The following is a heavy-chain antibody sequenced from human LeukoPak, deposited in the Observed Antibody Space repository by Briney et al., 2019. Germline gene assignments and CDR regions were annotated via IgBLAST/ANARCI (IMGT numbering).Heavy chain of an antibody. V-gene: IGHV3-7*01. CDR2: IKQDGSEE. CDR1: GFTFSSYW. J-gene: IGHJ4*02. CDR3: ARGLGSRSGAGDY. Sequence: GGSLRLSCTASGFTFSSYWMSWVRQAPGKGLEWVANIKQDGSEEYYVDSVKGRFTISRDNAKNSLYLQMNSLRAEDTAVYYCARGLGSRSGAGDYWGQGTPVTVSS. D-gene: IGHD6-6*01.